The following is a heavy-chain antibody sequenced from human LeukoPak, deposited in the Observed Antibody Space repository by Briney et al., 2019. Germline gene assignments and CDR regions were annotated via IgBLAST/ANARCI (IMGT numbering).Heavy chain of an antibody. V-gene: IGHV4-34*01. D-gene: IGHD2-2*01. J-gene: IGHJ5*02. Sequence: SETLSLTCAVYGGSFSDYYWSWIRQPPGKGLEWIGEINHSGSTNYNPSLKSRVTISVDTSKNQFSLKLSSVTAADTAVYYCARVGVVVPAAIRWFDPWGQGTLVTVSS. CDR3: ARVGVVVPAAIRWFDP. CDR2: INHSGST. CDR1: GGSFSDYY.